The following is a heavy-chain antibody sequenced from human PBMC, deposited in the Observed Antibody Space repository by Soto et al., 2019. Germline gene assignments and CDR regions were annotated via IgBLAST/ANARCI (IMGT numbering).Heavy chain of an antibody. V-gene: IGHV4-30-4*01. Sequence: QVQLQESGPGLVKPSQTLSLTCTVSGGSISSGDYYWSWIRQPPGKGQEWIGYIYYSGSTYYNPSLKRRVTISVDTAKNQFSLKLSSATAAETAVYYCASDYYDSSGYCQSVSWGQGTLVTVSS. CDR3: ASDYYDSSGYCQSVS. J-gene: IGHJ5*02. CDR2: IYYSGST. D-gene: IGHD3-22*01. CDR1: GGSISSGDYY.